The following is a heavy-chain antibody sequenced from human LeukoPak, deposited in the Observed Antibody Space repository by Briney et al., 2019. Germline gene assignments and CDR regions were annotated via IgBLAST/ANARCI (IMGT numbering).Heavy chain of an antibody. CDR3: ARVGYGDYLYFDY. CDR1: GFTVSSNY. J-gene: IGHJ4*02. D-gene: IGHD4-17*01. Sequence: GGSLRLSCAASGFTVSSNYMSWVRQAPGKGLEWVSVIYSGGSPYYADSVKGRFTISRDNSKNTLYLQMNSLRAEDTAVYYCARVGYGDYLYFDYWGQGTLVTVSS. V-gene: IGHV3-66*01. CDR2: IYSGGSP.